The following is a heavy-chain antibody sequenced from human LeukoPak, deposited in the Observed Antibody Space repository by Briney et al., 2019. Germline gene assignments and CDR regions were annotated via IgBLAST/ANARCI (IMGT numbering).Heavy chain of an antibody. D-gene: IGHD6-13*01. J-gene: IGHJ1*01. CDR3: ARHTGYSSSWSFGAEYFQH. CDR2: INHSGST. V-gene: IGHV4-34*01. CDR1: GGSFSGYY. Sequence: SETLSLTCAVYGGSFSGYYWSWIRQPPGKGLEWIGEINHSGSTNYNPSLKSRVTISVDTSKNQFSLKLSSVTAADTAVYYCARHTGYSSSWSFGAEYFQHWGQGTLVTVSS.